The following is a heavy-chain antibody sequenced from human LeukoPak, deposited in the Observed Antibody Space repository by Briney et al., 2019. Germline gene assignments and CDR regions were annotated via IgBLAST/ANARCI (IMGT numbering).Heavy chain of an antibody. V-gene: IGHV3-21*04. CDR1: GFTFSSYS. CDR2: ISSSSSYI. D-gene: IGHD3-10*01. Sequence: PGGSLRLSCAASGFTFSSYSMNWVRQAPGKGLEWVSSISSSSSYIYYADSVKGRFTISRDNAKNSLYLQMNSLRAEDTALYYCAKEAGKPYYYGSGSYLFQNWGQGTLVTVSS. J-gene: IGHJ4*02. CDR3: AKEAGKPYYYGSGSYLFQN.